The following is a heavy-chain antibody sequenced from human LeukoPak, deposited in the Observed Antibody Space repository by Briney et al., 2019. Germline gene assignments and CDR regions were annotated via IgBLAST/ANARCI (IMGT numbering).Heavy chain of an antibody. V-gene: IGHV1-18*01. Sequence: ASVKVSCKASGGTFSSYAISWVRQAPGQGLEWMGWISAYNGNTNYAQKLQGRVTMTTDTSTSTAYMELRSLRSDDTAVYYCAREGPIVQHYYYGMDVWGQGTTVTVSS. D-gene: IGHD6-6*01. J-gene: IGHJ6*02. CDR3: AREGPIVQHYYYGMDV. CDR1: GGTFSSYA. CDR2: ISAYNGNT.